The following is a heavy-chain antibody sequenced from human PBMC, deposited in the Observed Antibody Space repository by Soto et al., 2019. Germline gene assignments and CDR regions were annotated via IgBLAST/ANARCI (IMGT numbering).Heavy chain of an antibody. Sequence: SETLSLTCTVSGGSISSYYWSWIRQPPGKGLEWIGYIYDSGSTNYNPSLKSRVTISVDSSRNQFSLQLNSVTPEDTAVYYCARETIDYYGMDVWGQGTTVTVSS. D-gene: IGHD1-7*01. CDR1: GGSISSYY. CDR3: ARETIDYYGMDV. CDR2: IYDSGST. J-gene: IGHJ6*01. V-gene: IGHV4-59*12.